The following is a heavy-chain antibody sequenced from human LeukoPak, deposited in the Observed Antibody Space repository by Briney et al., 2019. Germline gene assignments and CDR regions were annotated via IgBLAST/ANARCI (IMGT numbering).Heavy chain of an antibody. CDR1: GFTFSSYS. CDR2: ISSSSSYI. D-gene: IGHD3-10*01. CDR3: ARAGQETYGSGSYPIR. V-gene: IGHV3-21*01. J-gene: IGHJ4*02. Sequence: GGSLRLSCAASGFTFSSYSMNWVHQAPGKGLEWVSSISSSSSYIYYADSVKGRFTISRDNAKNSLYLQMNSLRAEDTAVYYCARAGQETYGSGSYPIRWGQGTLVTVSS.